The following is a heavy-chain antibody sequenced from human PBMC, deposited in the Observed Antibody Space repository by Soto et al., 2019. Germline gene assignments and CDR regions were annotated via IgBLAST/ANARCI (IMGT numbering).Heavy chain of an antibody. CDR3: AKDAAPGLPPPDY. CDR2: ISYDGSNK. V-gene: IGHV3-30*18. D-gene: IGHD6-25*01. CDR1: GCTFSSYG. J-gene: IGHJ4*02. Sequence: PGGSLRLSWAASGCTFSSYGMHWVLQAPGKGLEWVAVISYDGSNKYYAGSVKGRFTISRDNSKNTLYLQMNSLRAEDTAVYYCAKDAAPGLPPPDYWGQGTLVTVSS.